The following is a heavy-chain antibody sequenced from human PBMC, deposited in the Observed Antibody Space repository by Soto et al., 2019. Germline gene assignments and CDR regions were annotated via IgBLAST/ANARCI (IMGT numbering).Heavy chain of an antibody. J-gene: IGHJ6*02. Sequence: GGSLRLSCAASGFTFSSYAMSWVRQAPGKGLEWVSAISGSGGSTYYADSVKGRFTISRDNSKNTLYLQMNSLRAEDPAVYYCSKDEGGRLGYYYYGMDVWGQGTTVTVSS. D-gene: IGHD6-19*01. V-gene: IGHV3-23*01. CDR3: SKDEGGRLGYYYYGMDV. CDR2: ISGSGGST. CDR1: GFTFSSYA.